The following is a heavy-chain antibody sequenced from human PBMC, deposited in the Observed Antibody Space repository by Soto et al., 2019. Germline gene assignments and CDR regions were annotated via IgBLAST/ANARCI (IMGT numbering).Heavy chain of an antibody. V-gene: IGHV4-34*01. Sequence: SETLSLTCAVYGGSFSGYYWTWIRQPPGTGLEWIGEINHSGSTNYNPSLKSRVTISVDTSKNQFSLKLTSVTAADTAVYYCARDKLTGLFDYWGQGNLVTVSS. CDR3: ARDKLTGLFDY. J-gene: IGHJ4*02. CDR1: GGSFSGYY. CDR2: INHSGST. D-gene: IGHD2-8*02.